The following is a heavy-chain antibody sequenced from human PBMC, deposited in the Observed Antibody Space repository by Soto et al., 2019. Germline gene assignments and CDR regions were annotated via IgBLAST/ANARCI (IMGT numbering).Heavy chain of an antibody. J-gene: IGHJ6*02. V-gene: IGHV5-51*01. Sequence: LGESLKVSWNGSGYSCTGYGSGWVLQMTGKGLEWMGIIYPGDSDTRYSPSFQGQVTISADKSISTAYLQWSSLKASDTAMYYCARSLTPITIFGVVTRYYYGMDVWGQGTTVTVSS. CDR1: GYSCTGYG. D-gene: IGHD3-3*01. CDR3: ARSLTPITIFGVVTRYYYGMDV. CDR2: IYPGDSDT.